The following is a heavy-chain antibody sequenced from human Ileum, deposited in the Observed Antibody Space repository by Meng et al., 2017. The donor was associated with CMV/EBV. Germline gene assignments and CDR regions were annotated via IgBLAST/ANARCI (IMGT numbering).Heavy chain of an antibody. CDR3: AKVRTTSTQPYFDY. Sequence: SDDSIISGDYSWSWNRQHPGSGLEWIGYIYGNGLTYNSPSLNSRFTLSVDTSKNQFSLRLTSVTAADTAVYYCAKVRTTSTQPYFDYWGQGALVTVSS. J-gene: IGHJ4*02. CDR1: DDSIISGDYS. V-gene: IGHV4-31*02. CDR2: IYGNGLT. D-gene: IGHD1/OR15-1a*01.